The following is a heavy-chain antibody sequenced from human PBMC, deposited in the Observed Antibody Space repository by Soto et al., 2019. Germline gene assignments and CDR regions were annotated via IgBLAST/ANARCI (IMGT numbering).Heavy chain of an antibody. CDR3: ARDSYYYDSSGYYYPADY. J-gene: IGHJ4*02. V-gene: IGHV3-33*01. D-gene: IGHD3-22*01. Sequence: GGSLRLSCAASGFTFSSYGLHWVRQAPGKGLEWVAVIWYDGSNKYYADSVKGRFTISRDNSKNTLYLQMNSLRAEDTAVYYCARDSYYYDSSGYYYPADYWGQGTLVTVSS. CDR1: GFTFSSYG. CDR2: IWYDGSNK.